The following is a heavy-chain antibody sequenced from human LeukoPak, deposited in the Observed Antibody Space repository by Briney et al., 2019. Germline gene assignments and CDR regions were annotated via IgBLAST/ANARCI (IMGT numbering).Heavy chain of an antibody. CDR1: GGTFSSYA. J-gene: IGHJ6*03. CDR2: IIPIFGTA. CDR3: ARDRWVIVPAAIGDYYYYYYMDV. V-gene: IGHV1-69*01. D-gene: IGHD2-2*02. Sequence: SVKVSCKASGGTFSSYAISWVRQAPGQGLEWMGGIIPIFGTANYAQKFQGRDTITADESTSTAYMELSSLRSEDTAVYYCARDRWVIVPAAIGDYYYYYYMDVWGKGTTVTVSS.